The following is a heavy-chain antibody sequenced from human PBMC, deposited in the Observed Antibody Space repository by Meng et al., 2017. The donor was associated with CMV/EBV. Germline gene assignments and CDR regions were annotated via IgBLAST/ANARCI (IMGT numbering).Heavy chain of an antibody. CDR2: ISGSGGST. D-gene: IGHD1-26*01. Sequence: GESLKISCAASGFTFSSYAMSWVRQAPGKGLEWVSAISGSGGSTYYADSVKGRFTISRDNSKNTLYLQMNSLRAEDTAVYYCAKDSGGEWELKNWFDPWGQGTLVTVSS. V-gene: IGHV3-23*01. J-gene: IGHJ5*02. CDR1: GFTFSSYA. CDR3: AKDSGGEWELKNWFDP.